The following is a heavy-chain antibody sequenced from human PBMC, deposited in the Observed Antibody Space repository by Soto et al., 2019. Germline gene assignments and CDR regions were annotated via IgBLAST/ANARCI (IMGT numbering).Heavy chain of an antibody. CDR3: ARVGVVTLDY. CDR1: GYTFTNQY. J-gene: IGHJ4*02. D-gene: IGHD3-3*01. Sequence: ASVKVSCKASGYTFTNQYLHWVRQAPGQGLEWMGIINPSNGGTNYAQKFQGRVTMTRDTSTSTVYMELSSLRSDDTAVYYCARVGVVTLDYWGQGTLVTVSS. CDR2: INPSNGGT. V-gene: IGHV1-46*01.